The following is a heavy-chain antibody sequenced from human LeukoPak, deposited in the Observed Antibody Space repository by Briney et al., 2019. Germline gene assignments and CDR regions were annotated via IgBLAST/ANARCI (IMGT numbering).Heavy chain of an antibody. CDR1: GGSISSGDYY. Sequence: PSETLSLTCTVSGGSISSGDYYWSWIRQPPGKGLEWIGYIYYSGSTYYNPSLKSRVTISVDTSKNQFSLKLSSVTAADTAVYYCARHYAGGWSEHFDYWGQGTLVTVSS. D-gene: IGHD6-19*01. J-gene: IGHJ4*02. V-gene: IGHV4-30-4*08. CDR3: ARHYAGGWSEHFDY. CDR2: IYYSGST.